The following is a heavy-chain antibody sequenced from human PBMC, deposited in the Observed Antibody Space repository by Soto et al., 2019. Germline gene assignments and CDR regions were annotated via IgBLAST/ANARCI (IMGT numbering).Heavy chain of an antibody. CDR2: IYYSGST. CDR1: GGSISSGDYY. J-gene: IGHJ5*02. V-gene: IGHV4-30-4*01. D-gene: IGHD3-3*01. CDR3: AIRRSIDFWSDSAGFDP. Sequence: SETLSLTCTVSGGSISSGDYYWSWIRQPPGKGLEWIGYIYYSGSTYYNPSLKSRVTISVDTSKNQFSLKLSSVTAADTAVYYCAIRRSIDFWSDSAGFDPWGQGTLVTVSS.